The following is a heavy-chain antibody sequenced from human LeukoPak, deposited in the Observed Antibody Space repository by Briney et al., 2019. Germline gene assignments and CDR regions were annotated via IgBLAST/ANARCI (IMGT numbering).Heavy chain of an antibody. J-gene: IGHJ6*02. CDR3: TRGHYGLDV. Sequence: GGSLRLSCVASGFTFSDHYVSWIRQAPGKGLEWVSYFFKSGVSSYYADSVKGRFTISRDSAKNSVYLQMNSLRAEDTAVYYCTRGHYGLDVWGQGTTVTVSS. V-gene: IGHV3-11*01. CDR1: GFTFSDHY. CDR2: FFKSGVSS.